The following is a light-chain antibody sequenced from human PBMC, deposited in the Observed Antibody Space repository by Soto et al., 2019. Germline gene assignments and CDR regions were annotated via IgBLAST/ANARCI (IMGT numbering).Light chain of an antibody. CDR1: QGITSY. V-gene: IGKV1-9*01. J-gene: IGKJ3*01. CDR2: AAS. Sequence: IQLTQSPSSQSASVGARVTITCRASQGITSYLAWYQQKPGKAPKLLIYAASTLESGVPSRFSGSGSGTDFTLTISSLQPEDFATYYCQQLYSYPYTFGPGTKVDIK. CDR3: QQLYSYPYT.